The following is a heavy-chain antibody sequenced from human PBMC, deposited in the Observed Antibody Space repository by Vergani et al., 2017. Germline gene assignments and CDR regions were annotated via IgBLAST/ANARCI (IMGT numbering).Heavy chain of an antibody. D-gene: IGHD2/OR15-2a*01. Sequence: QVQLVQSGAEVKKPGASVKVSCKASGYTFTGYYMHWVRQAPGQGLEWMGWINPNSGGTNYAQKFQGRVTITRDMSTSTAYMELSSLRSEDTAVYYCAAESRDGKEYGNWGQGTLVTVSS. CDR3: AAESRDGKEYGN. V-gene: IGHV1-2*02. J-gene: IGHJ4*02. CDR2: INPNSGGT. CDR1: GYTFTGYY.